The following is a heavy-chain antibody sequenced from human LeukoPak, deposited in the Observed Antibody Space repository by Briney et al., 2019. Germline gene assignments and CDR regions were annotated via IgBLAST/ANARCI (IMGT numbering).Heavy chain of an antibody. J-gene: IGHJ6*02. Sequence: SQTLSLTCALSGDSVSSNSAAWNWIRQSPSRGLEWLGRTYYRSKWYNDYAVSVKSRITINPDTSKNQFSLQLNSVTPEDTAVYYCARDRVSHCGGDCYPPYYGMDVWGQGTTVTVSS. D-gene: IGHD2-21*02. V-gene: IGHV6-1*01. CDR1: GDSVSSNSAA. CDR2: TYYRSKWYN. CDR3: ARDRVSHCGGDCYPPYYGMDV.